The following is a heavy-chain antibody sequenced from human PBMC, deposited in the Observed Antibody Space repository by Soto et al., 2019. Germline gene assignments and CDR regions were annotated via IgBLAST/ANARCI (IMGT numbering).Heavy chain of an antibody. D-gene: IGHD6-19*01. Sequence: QVQLVQSGAEVKKPGSSVKVSCKASGDTFRNYAFTWVRQAPGQGLEWMGTIIPLFSTRYAQKFQGRVTMTADESTSTVYMDLSSLKSHYTAVYYCARDPGIAVVGRGTSFEHWGQGTLVTVSS. V-gene: IGHV1-69*18. CDR3: ARDPGIAVVGRGTSFEH. CDR1: GDTFRNYA. CDR2: IIPLFST. J-gene: IGHJ4*02.